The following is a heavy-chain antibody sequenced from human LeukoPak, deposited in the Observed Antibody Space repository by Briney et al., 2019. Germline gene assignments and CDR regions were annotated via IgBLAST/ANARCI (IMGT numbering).Heavy chain of an antibody. CDR1: GFTFSSYA. V-gene: IGHV3-23*01. CDR2: ISGSGGST. D-gene: IGHD3-9*01. J-gene: IGHJ3*02. Sequence: GGSLRLSCAASGFTFSSYAMSWVRQAPGKGLEWVSAISGSGGSTYYADSVKGRFTISRDNSRSTLYLQMNSLRAEDTAVYYCAKDLLRYFDWLLTVRAFDIWGQGTMVTVSS. CDR3: AKDLLRYFDWLLTVRAFDI.